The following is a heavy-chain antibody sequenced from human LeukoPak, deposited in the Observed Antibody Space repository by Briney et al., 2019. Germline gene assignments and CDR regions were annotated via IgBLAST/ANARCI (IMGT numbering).Heavy chain of an antibody. CDR3: ARAREGYYFDY. CDR1: GYTFTTYN. V-gene: IGHV1-8*03. CDR2: MNPNSGNT. D-gene: IGHD1-26*01. J-gene: IGHJ4*02. Sequence: ASVKVSCKASGYTFTTYNINWVRQAPGQGLEWMGWMNPNSGNTGYAQKFQGRVTITRNTSISTAYMELSSLRSEDTAVYYCARAREGYYFDYWGQGTLVTVSS.